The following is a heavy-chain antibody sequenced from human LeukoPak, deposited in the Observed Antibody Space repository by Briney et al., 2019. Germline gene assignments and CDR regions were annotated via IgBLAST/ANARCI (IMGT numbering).Heavy chain of an antibody. CDR2: IYSGGST. CDR1: GFTVISNY. J-gene: IGHJ4*02. Sequence: GGSLRLSCAASGFTVISNYMSWVRQAPGKGLEWVSVIYSGGSTYFADSVKGRFTISRDSSKNTLCLQMNSLRAGDAAVYYCAKAPVTTCSGAYCYPFDYWSQGTLVTVSS. V-gene: IGHV3-53*01. CDR3: AKAPVTTCSGAYCYPFDY. D-gene: IGHD2-15*01.